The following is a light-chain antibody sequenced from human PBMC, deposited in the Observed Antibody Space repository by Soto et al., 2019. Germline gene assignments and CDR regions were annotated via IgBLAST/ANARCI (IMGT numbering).Light chain of an antibody. Sequence: MQMTQSPSSMSASLGDKVTIXXQASQDIRKYLNWYQQKPGKAPXLLIYDASPLETGVPSRFSGSGSGTDFTFTISSLQPEDFATYYCQQYDNLPIIFGQGTRLEI. CDR3: QQYDNLPII. J-gene: IGKJ5*01. CDR1: QDIRKY. CDR2: DAS. V-gene: IGKV1-33*01.